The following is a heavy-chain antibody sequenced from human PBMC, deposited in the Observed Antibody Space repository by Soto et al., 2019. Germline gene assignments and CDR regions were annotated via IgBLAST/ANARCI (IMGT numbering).Heavy chain of an antibody. J-gene: IGHJ4*02. V-gene: IGHV3-15*07. D-gene: IGHD3-22*01. CDR3: TTDPVTMIVVVPSSG. CDR1: GFTFSNAW. CDR2: IKSKTDGGTT. Sequence: GGSLRLSCAASGFTFSNAWVNWVRQAPGKGLEWVGRIKSKTDGGTTDYAAPVKGRFTISRDDSKNTLYLQMNSLKTEDTAVYYCTTDPVTMIVVVPSSGWGQGTLVTVSS.